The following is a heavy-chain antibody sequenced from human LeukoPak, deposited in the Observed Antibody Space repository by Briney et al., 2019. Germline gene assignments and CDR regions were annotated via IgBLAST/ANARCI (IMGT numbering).Heavy chain of an antibody. CDR3: ARDQQLLWFGELLNWFDP. CDR1: GGSISSGSYY. Sequence: LSLTCTVSGGSISSGSYYWSWIRQPAGKGLEWIGRIYTSGSTNYNPSLKSRVTISVDTSKNQFSLKLSSVTAADTAVYYCARDQQLLWFGELLNWFDPWGQGTLVTVSS. CDR2: IYTSGST. D-gene: IGHD3-10*01. J-gene: IGHJ5*02. V-gene: IGHV4-61*02.